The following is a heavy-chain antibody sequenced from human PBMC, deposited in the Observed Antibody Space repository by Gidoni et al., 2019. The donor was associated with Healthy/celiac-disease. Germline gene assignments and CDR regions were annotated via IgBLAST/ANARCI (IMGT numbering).Heavy chain of an antibody. CDR2: ISSSSSYI. J-gene: IGHJ4*02. D-gene: IGHD3-3*01. V-gene: IGHV3-21*01. CDR1: GFTFSSYS. CDR3: AKSFWSGYWTFDY. Sequence: EVQLVASGGGLVKPGGSLRLSCAASGFTFSSYSMNWVRQAPGKGLEWVSSISSSSSYIYYADSVKGRFTISRDNAKNSLYLQMNSLRAEDTAVYYCAKSFWSGYWTFDYWGQGTLVTVSS.